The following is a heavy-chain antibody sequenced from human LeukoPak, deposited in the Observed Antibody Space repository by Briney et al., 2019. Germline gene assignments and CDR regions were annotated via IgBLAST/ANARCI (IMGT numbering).Heavy chain of an antibody. V-gene: IGHV1-2*02. CDR3: ARDPDCSGGSCYTGWFDP. CDR2: INPNSGGT. Sequence: ASVKVSCKASGYTFTGYYMHRVRPAPGQGLEWMGWINPNSGGTNYAQKFQGRVTMTRDTSISTAYMELSRLRSDDTAVYYCARDPDCSGGSCYTGWFDPWGQGTLVTVSS. J-gene: IGHJ5*02. CDR1: GYTFTGYY. D-gene: IGHD2-15*01.